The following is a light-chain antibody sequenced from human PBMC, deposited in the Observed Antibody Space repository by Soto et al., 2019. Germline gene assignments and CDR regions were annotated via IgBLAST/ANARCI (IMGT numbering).Light chain of an antibody. J-gene: IGKJ1*01. Sequence: EIVMTQSPATLSVSPGERATLSCRASQSVSSNLAWYQQKPGQAPSLLIYGASTRATGTPARFSGSGSGTEFTLTISSLESEDFAVYFCQQYGDRPRTFGQGTKVDIK. CDR2: GAS. V-gene: IGKV3-15*01. CDR1: QSVSSN. CDR3: QQYGDRPRT.